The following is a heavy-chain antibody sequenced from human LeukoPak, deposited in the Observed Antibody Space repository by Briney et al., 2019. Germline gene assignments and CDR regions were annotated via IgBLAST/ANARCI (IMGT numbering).Heavy chain of an antibody. Sequence: SETLSLTCTVSGGSISSSSYYWGWIRQPPGKGLEWIGSIYYSGSTYYNPSLKSRVTISVDTSKNQFSLKLSSVTAADTAVYYCARDLTYYYGSGSYRPPRSWGQGTLVTVSS. V-gene: IGHV4-39*07. J-gene: IGHJ5*02. CDR1: GGSISSSSYY. CDR3: ARDLTYYYGSGSYRPPRS. CDR2: IYYSGST. D-gene: IGHD3-10*01.